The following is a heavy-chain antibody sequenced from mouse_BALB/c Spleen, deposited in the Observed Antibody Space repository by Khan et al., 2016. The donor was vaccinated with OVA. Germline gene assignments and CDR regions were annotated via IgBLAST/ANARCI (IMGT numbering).Heavy chain of an antibody. CDR1: GYTFTSYW. CDR2: INPSNGRT. V-gene: IGHV1S81*02. Sequence: QVQLQQPGAELVKPGASVKLSCKASGYTFTSYWMHWVKQRPGQGLEWIGEINPSNGRTKYNEKFKSKATLTVDKSSSTAYMQLSSPTSEDSAVYYCARVITRDYWGPRHHSHSLL. D-gene: IGHD6-1*01. CDR3: ARVITRDY. J-gene: IGHJ2*01.